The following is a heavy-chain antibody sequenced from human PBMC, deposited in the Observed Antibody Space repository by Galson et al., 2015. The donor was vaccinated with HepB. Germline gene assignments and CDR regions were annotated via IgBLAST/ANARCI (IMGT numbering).Heavy chain of an antibody. V-gene: IGHV4-38-2*02. CDR1: GYSISSGYY. Sequence: SETLSLTCTVSGYSISSGYYWGWIRQPPGKGLEWIGSIYHSGSTYYNPSLKSRVTISVDTSKNQFSLKLSSVTAADTAVYYCAREESGLGGPFDYWGQGTLVTVSS. CDR3: AREESGLGGPFDY. D-gene: IGHD3-3*01. J-gene: IGHJ4*02. CDR2: IYHSGST.